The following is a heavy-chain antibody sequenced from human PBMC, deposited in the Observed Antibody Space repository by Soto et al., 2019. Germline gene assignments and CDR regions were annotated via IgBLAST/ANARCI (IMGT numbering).Heavy chain of an antibody. J-gene: IGHJ3*02. CDR2: IYYSGST. CDR1: GGSISSGGYY. Sequence: QVQLQESGPGLVKPSQTLSLTCTVSGGSISSGGYYWSWIRQHPGKGLEWIGYIYYSGSTYYNPSLKSRVTISVDTSKNQFSLKLSSVTAADTAVYYCARVKRDDEVPYAFDIWGQGTMVTVSS. CDR3: ARVKRDDEVPYAFDI. D-gene: IGHD2-2*01. V-gene: IGHV4-31*03.